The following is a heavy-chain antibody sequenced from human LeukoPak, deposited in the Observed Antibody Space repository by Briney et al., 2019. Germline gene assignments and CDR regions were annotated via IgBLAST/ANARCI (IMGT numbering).Heavy chain of an antibody. Sequence: ASVKVSCEASGYTFTGYYMHWVRQAPGQGLEWMGRINPNSGGTNYAQKFQGRVTMTRDTSISTAYMELSRLRSDDTAVYYCARIRMAARPHFDYWGQGTLVTVSS. V-gene: IGHV1-2*06. CDR2: INPNSGGT. CDR3: ARIRMAARPHFDY. J-gene: IGHJ4*02. CDR1: GYTFTGYY. D-gene: IGHD6-6*01.